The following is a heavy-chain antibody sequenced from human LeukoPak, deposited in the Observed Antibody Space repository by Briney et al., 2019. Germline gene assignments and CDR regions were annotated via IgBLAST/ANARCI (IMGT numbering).Heavy chain of an antibody. D-gene: IGHD2-15*01. V-gene: IGHV3-21*01. Sequence: GGSLRLSCAASGFTFSSYSMNWVRQAPGKGLEWVSSISSSSSYIYYADSVKGRFTISRDNAENSLYLQMNSLRAEDTAIYYCAREPGYCTGGSCHSDYWGQGTLVTVPS. CDR1: GFTFSSYS. J-gene: IGHJ4*02. CDR2: ISSSSSYI. CDR3: AREPGYCTGGSCHSDY.